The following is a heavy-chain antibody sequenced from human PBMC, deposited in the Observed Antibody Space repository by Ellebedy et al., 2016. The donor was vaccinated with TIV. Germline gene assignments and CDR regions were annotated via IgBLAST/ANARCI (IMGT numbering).Heavy chain of an antibody. J-gene: IGHJ4*02. CDR2: ISYDGSNK. CDR3: AKGPTRGY. D-gene: IGHD5-24*01. CDR1: GFTFSSYG. V-gene: IGHV3-30*18. Sequence: GGSLRLSCAASGFTFSSYGMHWVRQAPGKGLEWVAVISYDGSNKYYADSVQGRFTISRDNSKNTLYLQMNSLRAEDTAVYYCAKGPTRGYWGQGTLVTVSS.